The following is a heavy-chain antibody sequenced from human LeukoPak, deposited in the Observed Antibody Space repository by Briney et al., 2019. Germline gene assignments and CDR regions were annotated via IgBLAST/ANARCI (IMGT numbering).Heavy chain of an antibody. D-gene: IGHD3-3*01. J-gene: IGHJ4*02. V-gene: IGHV3-23*01. Sequence: GGSLRLSCAASGFTFSSYAMSWVRQAPGKGLEWISGISNSGDTTYDADSVKGRFTISRDNSKNTLYLQMNSLRAEDTAVYYCAKSADRYDFWSGSRGAFDYWGQGTLVTVSS. CDR1: GFTFSSYA. CDR2: ISNSGDTT. CDR3: AKSADRYDFWSGSRGAFDY.